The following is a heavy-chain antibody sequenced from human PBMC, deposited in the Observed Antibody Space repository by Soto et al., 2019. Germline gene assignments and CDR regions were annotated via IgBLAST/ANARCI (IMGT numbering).Heavy chain of an antibody. Sequence: ASVKVSCKASGYTFTGYYMHWVRQAPGQGLEWMGWINPNSGGTNYAQKFQGWVTMTRDTSISTAYMELSRLRSDDTAVYYCARAFSSATGVYYHYGMAVWGQGTTVTVSS. V-gene: IGHV1-2*04. CDR1: GYTFTGYY. J-gene: IGHJ6*02. D-gene: IGHD6-25*01. CDR2: INPNSGGT. CDR3: ARAFSSATGVYYHYGMAV.